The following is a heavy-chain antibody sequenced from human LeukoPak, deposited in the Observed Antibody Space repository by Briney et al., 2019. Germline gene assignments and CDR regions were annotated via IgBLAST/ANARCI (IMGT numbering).Heavy chain of an antibody. D-gene: IGHD3-3*01. Sequence: GESLKISCKGSGYSFTSYWIGWVRQMPGKGLEWMGIICPGDSDTRYSPSFQGQVTISADKSISTAYLQWSSLKASDTAMYYCARQYDFWSGLFDYWGQGTLVTVSS. V-gene: IGHV5-51*01. CDR3: ARQYDFWSGLFDY. CDR1: GYSFTSYW. CDR2: ICPGDSDT. J-gene: IGHJ4*02.